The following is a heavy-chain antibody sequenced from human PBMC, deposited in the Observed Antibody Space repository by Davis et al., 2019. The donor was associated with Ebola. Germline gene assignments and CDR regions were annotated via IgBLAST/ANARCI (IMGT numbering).Heavy chain of an antibody. CDR2: IYTSGST. CDR1: GGSISNYY. D-gene: IGHD2-2*01. CDR3: ATGRCSSTSCYRYYYGMDV. V-gene: IGHV4-4*07. J-gene: IGHJ6*02. Sequence: SETLSLTCIVSGGSISNYYWSWIRQPAGKGLEWIGRIYTSGSTNYNPSLKSRVTISVDTSKNQFSLKLSSVTAADTAVYYCATGRCSSTSCYRYYYGMDVWGQGTTVTVSS.